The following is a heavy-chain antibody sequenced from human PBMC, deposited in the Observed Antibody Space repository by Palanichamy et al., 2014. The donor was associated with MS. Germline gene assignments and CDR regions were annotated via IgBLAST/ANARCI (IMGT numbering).Heavy chain of an antibody. D-gene: IGHD4-23*01. CDR1: GFTFSGSA. V-gene: IGHV3-73*02. J-gene: IGHJ2*01. CDR2: IRRKSDNYAT. CDR3: TRRDYGGNSFYWYFDL. Sequence: EVQLVESGGGLVQPGGSLKLSCAASGFTFSGSAIHWVRQASGKGLEWVGRIRRKSDNYATAYAASVKGRFTISRDDSKNTAFLQMNSLKTEDTAVYYCTRRDYGGNSFYWYFDLWGRGTLATVSS.